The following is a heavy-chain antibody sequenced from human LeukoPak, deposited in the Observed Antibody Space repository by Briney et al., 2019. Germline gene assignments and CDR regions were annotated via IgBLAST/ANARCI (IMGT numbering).Heavy chain of an antibody. CDR2: IWFDGNNK. Sequence: GGSLRLSCGASGFTFSSYGMHWVRQAPGKGLEWVAVIWFDGNNKYYIESVKGRFTISRDNSKNTLYLQMNTLQAEDTAVYYCARGSGTSVTGDALDIWGQGTMVTVSS. CDR1: GFTFSSYG. J-gene: IGHJ3*02. D-gene: IGHD4-17*01. CDR3: ARGSGTSVTGDALDI. V-gene: IGHV3-33*01.